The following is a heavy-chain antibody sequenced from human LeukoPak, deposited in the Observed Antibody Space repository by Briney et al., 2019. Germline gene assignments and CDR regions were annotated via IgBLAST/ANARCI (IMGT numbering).Heavy chain of an antibody. Sequence: PSQTLSLTCTVSGGSISSGSYYWSWIRQPAGKGLEWIGRIYTSGSTNYNPSLKSRVTISVDTSKNQFSLKLSSVTAADTAVYYCARGSQLWFKPASIMDVWGQGTTVTVSS. V-gene: IGHV4-61*02. J-gene: IGHJ6*02. D-gene: IGHD5-18*01. CDR1: GGSISSGSYY. CDR2: IYTSGST. CDR3: ARGSQLWFKPASIMDV.